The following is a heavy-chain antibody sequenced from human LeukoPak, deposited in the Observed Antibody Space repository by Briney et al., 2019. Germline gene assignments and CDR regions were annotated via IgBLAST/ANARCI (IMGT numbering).Heavy chain of an antibody. D-gene: IGHD5-24*01. J-gene: IGHJ4*02. Sequence: PSETLSLTCTVSGGSISRDYWSWIRQPPGKGLEWIGYIYYSGSTKYNPSLNSRVTISVDTSKNQFSLKLSSFTVSDTAVYYCARGARAGYNLEPFDYWGQGTLVTVSS. CDR1: GGSISRDY. CDR2: IYYSGST. V-gene: IGHV4-59*08. CDR3: ARGARAGYNLEPFDY.